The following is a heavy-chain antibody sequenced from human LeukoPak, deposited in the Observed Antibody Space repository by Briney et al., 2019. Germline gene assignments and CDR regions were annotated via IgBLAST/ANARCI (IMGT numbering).Heavy chain of an antibody. J-gene: IGHJ4*02. CDR3: AALRVDY. CDR1: GFTVSSNY. CDR2: IYSGGNT. D-gene: IGHD3-10*01. V-gene: IGHV3-53*01. Sequence: PGGSLRLSCAVSGFTVSSNYMSWVRQAPGKGLEWVSVIYSGGNTYYADSVKGRFTISRDISKDTLYLQMNSLRAEDTAVYYCAALRVDYWGQGTLVTVSS.